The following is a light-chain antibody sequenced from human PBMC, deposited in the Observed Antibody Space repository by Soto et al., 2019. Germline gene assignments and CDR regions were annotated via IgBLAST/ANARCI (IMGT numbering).Light chain of an antibody. J-gene: IGKJ1*01. CDR1: QGISTY. CDR3: QQLITYPQT. Sequence: DIQLTQSPSFLSASVGDRVTMTCRASQGISTYLACYQQKPGKAPKLLIYAASTLQSGVPSRFSGSGSGTEFALAISSLQPEDFATYYCQQLITYPQTFGQGTKVDI. CDR2: AAS. V-gene: IGKV1-9*01.